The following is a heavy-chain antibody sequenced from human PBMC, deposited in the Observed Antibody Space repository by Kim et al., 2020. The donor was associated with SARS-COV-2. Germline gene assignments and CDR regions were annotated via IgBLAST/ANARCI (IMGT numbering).Heavy chain of an antibody. Sequence: ADSVKGRFTISRDNSKNTLYLQMNSLRAEDTAVYYCAIPGEDTAMVPCDYWGQGTLVTVSS. V-gene: IGHV3-23*01. D-gene: IGHD5-18*01. J-gene: IGHJ4*02. CDR3: AIPGEDTAMVPCDY.